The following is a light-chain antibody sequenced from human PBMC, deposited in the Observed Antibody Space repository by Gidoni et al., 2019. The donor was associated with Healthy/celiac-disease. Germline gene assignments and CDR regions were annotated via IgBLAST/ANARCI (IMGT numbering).Light chain of an antibody. V-gene: IGKV1-39*01. J-gene: IGKJ1*01. CDR1: QSISSY. CDR2: AAS. Sequence: DIQMTQSPSSLSASVGDRVTTTCRASQSISSYLNLYQQKPGKAPKLLSYAASSLQSGVPSRFSGRGSGTDFTLTSSSLQPEDFATYYCQQSYSTPWTFGQGTKVEIK. CDR3: QQSYSTPWT.